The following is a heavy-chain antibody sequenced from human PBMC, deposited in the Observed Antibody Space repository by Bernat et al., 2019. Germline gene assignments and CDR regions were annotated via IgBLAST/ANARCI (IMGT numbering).Heavy chain of an antibody. V-gene: IGHV3-73*02. CDR2: IRSKVNNYAT. CDR3: TSHEENWSPFDY. Sequence: EVQLVESGGGLVQPGGSLKLSCAASGFTFSGSAMHWVRQASGKGLEWVGRIRSKVNNYATAYDASVKGRFTIARDDSKNTAYLQMDSLKTEDTAVYYCTSHEENWSPFDYWGQGTLVTVSS. D-gene: IGHD1-1*01. CDR1: GFTFSGSA. J-gene: IGHJ4*02.